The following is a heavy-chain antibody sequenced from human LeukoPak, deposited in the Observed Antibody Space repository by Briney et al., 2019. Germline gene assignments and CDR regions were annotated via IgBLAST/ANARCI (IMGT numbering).Heavy chain of an antibody. CDR1: GGSISSYY. CDR2: IYYSGST. D-gene: IGHD3-22*01. Sequence: PSETLSLTCTVSGGSISSYYWSWIRQPPGKGLEWIGYIYYSGSTNYNPSLKSRVTISVDTSKNQFSLKLSSVTAADTAVYYCARGRRYYDSSGYPTPFDPWGQGTLVTVSS. CDR3: ARGRRYYDSSGYPTPFDP. J-gene: IGHJ5*02. V-gene: IGHV4-59*01.